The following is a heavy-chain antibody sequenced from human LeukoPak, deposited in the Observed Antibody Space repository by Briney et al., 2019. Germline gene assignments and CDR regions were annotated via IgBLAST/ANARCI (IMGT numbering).Heavy chain of an antibody. D-gene: IGHD3-9*01. CDR3: ARGFGDIPY. CDR1: GSTFSKYA. J-gene: IGHJ4*02. Sequence: GGSLRLSCAASGSTFSKYAMSWVRQAPGKGLEWVSVISGSGGTTYYADSVKGRFTVSRDKSKNTLYLQMNSLRAEDTAVYYCARGFGDIPYWGQGTLVTVSS. V-gene: IGHV3-23*01. CDR2: ISGSGGTT.